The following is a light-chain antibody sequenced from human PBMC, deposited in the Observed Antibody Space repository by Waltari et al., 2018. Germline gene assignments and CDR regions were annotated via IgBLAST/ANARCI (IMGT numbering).Light chain of an antibody. CDR1: LSVSRF. Sequence: DIVFTQSHATLSLSPGERGPLSCSASLSVSRFLAWYQQKPGQAHRLLIYGASTRATGIPDRFSGSGSGTDFSLTISRLEPEDFAVYYCQKYDRLPATFGQGTKVEIK. CDR2: GAS. V-gene: IGKV3-20*01. J-gene: IGKJ1*01. CDR3: QKYDRLPAT.